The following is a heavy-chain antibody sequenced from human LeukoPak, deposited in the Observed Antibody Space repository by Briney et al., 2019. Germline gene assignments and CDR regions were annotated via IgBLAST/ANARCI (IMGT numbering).Heavy chain of an antibody. D-gene: IGHD5-12*01. J-gene: IGHJ6*03. CDR2: ISGSGGST. V-gene: IGHV3-23*01. Sequence: GGSLRLSCAASGFTFSSYAMSWVRQAPGKGLEWVSAISGSGGSTYYADSVKGRFTISRDNSKNTLYLQMNSLRAEDTAVYYCAREGGYDGYHYYYYYMDVWGKGTTVTISS. CDR3: AREGGYDGYHYYYYYMDV. CDR1: GFTFSSYA.